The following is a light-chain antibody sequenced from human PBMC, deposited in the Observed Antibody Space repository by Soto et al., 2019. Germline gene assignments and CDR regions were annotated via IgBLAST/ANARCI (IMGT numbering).Light chain of an antibody. CDR2: KAT. J-gene: IGKJ1*01. Sequence: DIQMTQSPSTLSASVGDRVTITCRATQSINSWLAWYQQKPGKAPKLLIYKATSLESGVPSRLSGSGSGPEFTLTISNLQPDDFASYYCHQYHNYPWSFGQGTKVAMK. CDR1: QSINSW. V-gene: IGKV1-5*03. CDR3: HQYHNYPWS.